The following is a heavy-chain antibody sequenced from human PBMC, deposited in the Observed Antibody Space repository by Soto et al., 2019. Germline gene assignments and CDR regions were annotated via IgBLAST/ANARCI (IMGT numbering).Heavy chain of an antibody. D-gene: IGHD6-19*01. CDR3: ARLHGYSSGWYAY. CDR2: ISTFNGNA. CDR1: GYTLSSNG. Sequence: QVQLVQSGAEVKKPGASVKVSCKASGYTLSSNGVSWVRQAPGQGLEWMGWISTFNGNAHYAQKFQCRVTMTTDTSTTTAYMELTSLRSDDTAVYYCARLHGYSSGWYAYWGQGTLVTVSS. V-gene: IGHV1-18*04. J-gene: IGHJ4*02.